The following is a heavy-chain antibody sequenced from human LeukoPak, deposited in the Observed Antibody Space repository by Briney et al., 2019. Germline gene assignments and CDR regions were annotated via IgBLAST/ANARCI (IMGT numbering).Heavy chain of an antibody. J-gene: IGHJ6*04. Sequence: SLGVLRLSCAASGFTFSSYWMSWVRQAPGKGLEWVANIKQDGSEKYYVDSVKGRFTISRDNAKNSLYLQMNSLRAEDTAVYYCARDVNYYAMDVWGKGTTVTVSS. CDR1: GFTFSSYW. V-gene: IGHV3-7*03. CDR2: IKQDGSEK. CDR3: ARDVNYYAMDV.